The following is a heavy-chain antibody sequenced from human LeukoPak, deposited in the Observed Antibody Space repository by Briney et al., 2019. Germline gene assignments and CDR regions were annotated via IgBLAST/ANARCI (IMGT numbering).Heavy chain of an antibody. Sequence: ASVKVSCKASGYTFTSYGISWVRQAPGQGLEWMGWISAYNGNTNYAQKFQGRVTITADKSTSTAYMELSSLRSEDTAVYYCARTPYDHYGMDVWGQGTTVTVSS. CDR1: GYTFTSYG. V-gene: IGHV1-18*01. CDR2: ISAYNGNT. D-gene: IGHD5-12*01. J-gene: IGHJ6*02. CDR3: ARTPYDHYGMDV.